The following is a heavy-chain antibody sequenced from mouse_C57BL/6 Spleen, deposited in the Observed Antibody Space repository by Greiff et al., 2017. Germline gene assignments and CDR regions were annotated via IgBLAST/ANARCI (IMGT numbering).Heavy chain of an antibody. J-gene: IGHJ4*01. V-gene: IGHV1-52*01. CDR2: IDPSDSET. CDR1: GYTFTSYW. CDR3: SREGARGYAMDY. Sequence: QVQLKQPGAELVRPGSSVKLSCKASGYTFTSYWMHWVKQRPIQGLEWIGNIDPSDSETHYTQKFKDKATLTVDKSSSTAYMQLSSLTSEDSAVSFYSREGARGYAMDYWGKGTSVTVSS.